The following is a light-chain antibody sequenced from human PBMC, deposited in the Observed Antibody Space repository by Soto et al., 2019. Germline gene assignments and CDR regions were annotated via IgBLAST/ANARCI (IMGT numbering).Light chain of an antibody. J-gene: IGLJ1*01. V-gene: IGLV2-14*01. CDR3: SSYTSSGTLYV. CDR2: EVT. CDR1: SSDIGGSKY. Sequence: SALAQPASLSGSPGQSITISCTGTSSDIGGSKYVSWYQQHPGKAPKLMIYEVTYRPSGVSDRFSGSKPGNTASLTVSGLQAEDEADYYCSSYTSSGTLYVFGTGTKVTVL.